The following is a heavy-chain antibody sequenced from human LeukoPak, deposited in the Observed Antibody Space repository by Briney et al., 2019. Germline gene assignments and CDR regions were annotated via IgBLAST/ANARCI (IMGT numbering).Heavy chain of an antibody. V-gene: IGHV3-23*01. D-gene: IGHD1-26*01. J-gene: IGHJ3*01. CDR3: AKGSREWELLDAFDF. Sequence: GGSLRLSCAASGFTFSSYGMTWVRQAPGKGLEWVPGISGSGVRTDYADSVKGRFTISRDNAKNTLYLQVNSLGVEDTAVYYCAKGSREWELLDAFDFWGQGTMVTVSS. CDR1: GFTFSSYG. CDR2: ISGSGVRT.